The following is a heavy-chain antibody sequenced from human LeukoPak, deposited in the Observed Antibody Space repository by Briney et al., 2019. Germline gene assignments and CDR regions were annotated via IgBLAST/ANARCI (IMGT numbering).Heavy chain of an antibody. CDR1: GFTFSSYA. CDR3: VKLGDGYNYLDY. Sequence: GGSLRLSCAASGFTFSSYAMSWVRQAPGKGLEWVSAISGSGGSTYYADSVKGRFTISRDNSKNTLYLQMNSLRAEDTAVYYCVKLGDGYNYLDYWGQGTLVTVSS. D-gene: IGHD5-24*01. J-gene: IGHJ4*02. CDR2: ISGSGGST. V-gene: IGHV3-23*01.